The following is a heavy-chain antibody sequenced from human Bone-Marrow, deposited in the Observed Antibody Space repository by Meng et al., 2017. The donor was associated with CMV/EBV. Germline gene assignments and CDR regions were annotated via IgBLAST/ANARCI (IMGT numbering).Heavy chain of an antibody. CDR2: INPSGGTT. CDR1: GYTFTDYR. V-gene: IGHV1-46*01. D-gene: IGHD3-3*01. Sequence: SVKVSCKASGYTFTDYRMHWVRQAPGQGLEWMGIINPSGGTTSYAQKFEGRITMTRDTSTSTMYMELNGLRSEDTAVYYCARDRESGITIFGVAPWYWGQGTLVTVSS. J-gene: IGHJ4*02. CDR3: ARDRESGITIFGVAPWY.